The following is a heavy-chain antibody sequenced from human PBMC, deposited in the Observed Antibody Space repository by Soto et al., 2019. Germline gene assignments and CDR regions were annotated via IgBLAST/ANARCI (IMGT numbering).Heavy chain of an antibody. Sequence: GGSLRLSCAASGFIFSSYGMHWVRQAPGKGLEWVAVIWYDGSNTYYADPVKGRFTISRDNSRNTLFLQMNSLRDEDTAVYYCASSAAWGRGTLVTVSS. CDR2: IWYDGSNT. CDR1: GFIFSSYG. CDR3: ASSAA. J-gene: IGHJ5*02. V-gene: IGHV3-33*01. D-gene: IGHD6-19*01.